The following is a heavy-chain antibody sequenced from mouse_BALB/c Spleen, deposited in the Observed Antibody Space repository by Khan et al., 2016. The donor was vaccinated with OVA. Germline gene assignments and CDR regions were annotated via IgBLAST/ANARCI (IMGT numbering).Heavy chain of an antibody. CDR1: GFSLSSYG. D-gene: IGHD1-1*02. Sequence: QVQLKQSGPGLVQPSQSLSITCTVSGFSLSSYGVHWVRQSPGTGLEWLGVIWSGGNPDYMAPFMSRLNITQDNSKTHVILRMDSLQHDDTTILYWALNSYVYAFTYWGQGTLVTVSA. J-gene: IGHJ3*01. V-gene: IGHV2-4-1*01. CDR3: ALNSYVYAFTY. CDR2: IWSGGNP.